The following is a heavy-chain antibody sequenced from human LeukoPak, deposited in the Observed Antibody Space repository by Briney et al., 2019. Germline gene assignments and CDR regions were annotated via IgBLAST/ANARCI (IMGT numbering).Heavy chain of an antibody. CDR3: ARESTYYYGSGSYYDNWFDP. D-gene: IGHD3-10*01. CDR1: GGSFSGYY. Sequence: PSETLSLTCAVYGGSFSGYYWSWIRQPPGKGLEWIGEINHSGSTNYNPSLKSRVTISVDTSKNQFSLKLSSVTAADTAVYYCARESTYYYGSGSYYDNWFDPWGQGTLVTVSS. CDR2: INHSGST. J-gene: IGHJ5*02. V-gene: IGHV4-34*01.